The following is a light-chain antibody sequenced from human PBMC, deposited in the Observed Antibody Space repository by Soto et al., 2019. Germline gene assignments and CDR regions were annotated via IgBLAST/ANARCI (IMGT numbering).Light chain of an antibody. CDR3: QQHSNRLT. CDR2: DAF. V-gene: IGKV3-11*01. J-gene: IGKJ4*01. CDR1: QSVDSY. Sequence: EIVLTQSPATLSLSPGERATLSCRASQSVDSYLAWYQQKPGQAPRVVIFDAFNRATGIPARFSGSGSGTDFTLTSSSLEPEDFAVYYCQQHSNRLTFGGGTRVEI.